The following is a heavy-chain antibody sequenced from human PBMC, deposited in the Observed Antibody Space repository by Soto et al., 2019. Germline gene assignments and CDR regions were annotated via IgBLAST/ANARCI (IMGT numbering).Heavy chain of an antibody. J-gene: IGHJ6*02. V-gene: IGHV1-18*01. CDR3: ASEGVAPYYYYGMDV. CDR2: ISTYNGDT. Sequence: QVQLVQSGAEVKKPGASVKVSCKASGYTVTRSGISWVRQAPGQGPEWMGWISTYNGDTNYAQTFQGRVTMTTDTSTSTAYMELRSLRSDDTAVYYCASEGVAPYYYYGMDVWGQGTPVTVSS. D-gene: IGHD5-12*01. CDR1: GYTVTRSG.